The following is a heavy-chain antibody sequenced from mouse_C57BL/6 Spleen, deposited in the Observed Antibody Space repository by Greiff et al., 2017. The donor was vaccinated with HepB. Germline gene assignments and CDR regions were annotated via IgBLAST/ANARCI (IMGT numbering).Heavy chain of an antibody. CDR3: ASHYGSSYSYFDY. J-gene: IGHJ2*01. V-gene: IGHV1-66*01. CDR2: IYPGSGNT. D-gene: IGHD1-1*01. CDR1: GYSFTSYY. Sequence: VQLQQSGPELVKPGASVKISCKASGYSFTSYYIHWVKQRPGQGLEWIGWIYPGSGNTKYNEKFKGKATLTADTSSSTAYMQLSSLTSEDSAVYYCASHYGSSYSYFDYWGQGTTLTVSS.